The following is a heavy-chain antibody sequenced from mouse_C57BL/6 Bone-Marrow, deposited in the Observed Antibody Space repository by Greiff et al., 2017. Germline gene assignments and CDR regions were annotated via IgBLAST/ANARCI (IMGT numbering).Heavy chain of an antibody. Sequence: VQLQQPGAELVKPGASVKLSCKASGYTFTSYWMQWVKQRPGQGLEWIGEIDPSDSYTNYNQKFKGKATLTVDTSSSTAYMQLSSLTSEDSAVYYCERENYDGSSYWFAYWGQGTLVTVSA. J-gene: IGHJ3*01. CDR2: IDPSDSYT. CDR1: GYTFTSYW. D-gene: IGHD1-1*01. V-gene: IGHV1-50*01. CDR3: ERENYDGSSYWFAY.